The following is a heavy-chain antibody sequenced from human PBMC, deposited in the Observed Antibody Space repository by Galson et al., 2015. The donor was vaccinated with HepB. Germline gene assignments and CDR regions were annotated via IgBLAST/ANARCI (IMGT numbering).Heavy chain of an antibody. CDR1: GFPFSNAW. V-gene: IGHV3-15*01. CDR3: TTDVYGAYHVVGY. CDR2: IKSETDGGTT. D-gene: IGHD4-17*01. J-gene: IGHJ4*02. Sequence: SLRLSCAASGFPFSNAWMSWVRQAPGKGLEWVGRIKSETDGGTTDYAAPVKGRFTISRDDSKNTLYLQMKSLKTEDTAVYYWTTDVYGAYHVVGYCVQGTLVTVSS.